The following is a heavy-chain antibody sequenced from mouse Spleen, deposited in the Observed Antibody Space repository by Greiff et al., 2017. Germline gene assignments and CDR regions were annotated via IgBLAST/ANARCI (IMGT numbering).Heavy chain of an antibody. CDR2: ISRGSSTI. CDR3: ARRGIRVPYAMDY. CDR1: GFTFSDYG. J-gene: IGHJ4*01. D-gene: IGHD1-1*01. Sequence: EVKLVESGGGLVKPGGSLKLSCAASGFTFSDYGMHWVRQAPEKGLEWVAYISRGSSTIYYADTVTGRFTISRDNAKNPLFLQMTSLRSEDTVRYYCARRGIRVPYAMDYWGQGTSVTVSS. V-gene: IGHV5-17*01.